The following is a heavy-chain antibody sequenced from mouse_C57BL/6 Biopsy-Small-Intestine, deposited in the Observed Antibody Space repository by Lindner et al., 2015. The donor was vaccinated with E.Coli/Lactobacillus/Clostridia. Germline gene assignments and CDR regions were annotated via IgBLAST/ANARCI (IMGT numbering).Heavy chain of an antibody. CDR3: ARTEGFYAMDY. Sequence: VQLQESGAELVKPGASVKLSCTVSGFNIKDYYMHWVKQRTEQGLEWIGRIDPEDGETKYAPEFQGKATITEDTSSNTAYLQLSSLTSEDTAVYYCARTEGFYAMDYWGQGTSVTVSS. J-gene: IGHJ4*01. V-gene: IGHV14-2*01. CDR2: IDPEDGET. CDR1: GFNIKDYY.